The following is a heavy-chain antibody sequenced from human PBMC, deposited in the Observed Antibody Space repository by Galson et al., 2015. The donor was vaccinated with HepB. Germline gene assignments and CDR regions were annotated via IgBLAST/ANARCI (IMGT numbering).Heavy chain of an antibody. V-gene: IGHV1-3*01. Sequence: SVKVSCKASGYTFTSYAMHWVRQAPGQRLEWMGWINAGNGNTKYSQKFQGRVTITRDTSTSTAYMELSSLRSEDTAVYYCALTIFFLGEGNWFDPWGQGTLVTVSS. CDR2: INAGNGNT. D-gene: IGHD3-9*01. CDR3: ALTIFFLGEGNWFDP. J-gene: IGHJ5*02. CDR1: GYTFTSYA.